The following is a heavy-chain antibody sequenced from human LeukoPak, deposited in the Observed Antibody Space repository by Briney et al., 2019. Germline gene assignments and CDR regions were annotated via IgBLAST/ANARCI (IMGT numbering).Heavy chain of an antibody. Sequence: GASVTVSCQASGYTFPRYGIRWVRQAPGQGLEWMGWISPYNGNTNYAQKLQGRVTMTTDTSTSTAYMELRSLRSDDTGVYYCARSAWQTTVYFDYWGQGTLVTVSS. CDR3: ARSAWQTTVYFDY. J-gene: IGHJ4*02. V-gene: IGHV1-18*01. D-gene: IGHD1-7*01. CDR2: ISPYNGNT. CDR1: GYTFPRYG.